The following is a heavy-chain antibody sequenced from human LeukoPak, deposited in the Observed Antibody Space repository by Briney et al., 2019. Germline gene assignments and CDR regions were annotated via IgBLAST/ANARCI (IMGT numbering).Heavy chain of an antibody. CDR1: GFTFSDYY. CDR2: ISSSGSTI. J-gene: IGHJ6*02. CDR3: ARGERQLVYYYYGMDV. D-gene: IGHD6-13*01. Sequence: PEGSLRLSCAASGFTFSDYYMSWIRQAPGKGLEWVSYISSSGSTIYYADSVKGRFTISRDNAKNSLYLQMNSLRAEDTAVYYCARGERQLVYYYYGMDVWGQGTTVTVSS. V-gene: IGHV3-11*01.